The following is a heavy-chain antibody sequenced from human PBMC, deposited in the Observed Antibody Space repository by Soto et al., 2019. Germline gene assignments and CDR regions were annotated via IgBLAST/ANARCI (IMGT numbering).Heavy chain of an antibody. CDR1: GFTFSSYA. V-gene: IGHV3-30-3*01. CDR2: ISYDGSNK. D-gene: IGHD3-10*01. J-gene: IGHJ3*02. Sequence: PGGSLRLSCAASGFTFSSYAMHWVRQAPGKGLEWVAVISYDGSNKYYADSVKGRFTISRDNSKNTLYLQMNSLRAEDTAVYYCARGPGPQFGHAFDIWGQGTMVTVSS. CDR3: ARGPGPQFGHAFDI.